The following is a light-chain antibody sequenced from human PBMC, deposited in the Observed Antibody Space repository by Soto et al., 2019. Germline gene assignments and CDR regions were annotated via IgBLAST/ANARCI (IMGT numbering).Light chain of an antibody. J-gene: IGKJ3*01. CDR3: EQYGSSPFT. V-gene: IGKV3-20*01. CDR1: QSVNSSL. CDR2: GAS. Sequence: EIVLTQSPGTLSLSPGERAALSCRASQSVNSSLLAWYQHKPGQAPRLLIYGASNRYTGIPDRFRGSGSGTDFTLTISRLEPEDFAVYYCEQYGSSPFTFGPGTKVDMK.